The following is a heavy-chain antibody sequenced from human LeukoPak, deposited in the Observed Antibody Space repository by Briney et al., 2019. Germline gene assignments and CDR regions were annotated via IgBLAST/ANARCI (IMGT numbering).Heavy chain of an antibody. CDR1: GFTFSSYG. J-gene: IGHJ4*02. CDR2: IKWNGDNT. Sequence: QPGRSLRLSCAASGFTFSSYGMHWVRHAPGKGLEWVSAIKWNGDNTGYADSVKGRFTISRDNAKKTLYLQTNSLGPEDTAFYHCVRGPTGHLGGYYFDFWGTGILVTVSS. CDR3: VRGPTGHLGGYYFDF. D-gene: IGHD3-16*01. V-gene: IGHV3-20*01.